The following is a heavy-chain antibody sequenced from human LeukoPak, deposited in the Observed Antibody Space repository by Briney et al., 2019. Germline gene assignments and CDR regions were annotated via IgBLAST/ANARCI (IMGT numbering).Heavy chain of an antibody. CDR1: GGSISSGDHY. D-gene: IGHD3-3*01. CDR3: ARAGGYYDFWSGYFRGNWFDP. J-gene: IGHJ5*02. CDR2: IYYSGST. Sequence: SETLSLTCTVSGGSISSGDHYWSWIRQPPGKGLEWIGYIYYSGSTYYNPSLKSRVTISVDTSKNQFSLKLSSVTAADTAVYYCARAGGYYDFWSGYFRGNWFDPWGQGTLVTVSS. V-gene: IGHV4-30-4*01.